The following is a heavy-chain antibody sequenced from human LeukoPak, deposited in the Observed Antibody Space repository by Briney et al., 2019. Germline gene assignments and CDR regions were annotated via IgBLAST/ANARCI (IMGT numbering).Heavy chain of an antibody. CDR3: ARDRAVTQDWVEFDP. J-gene: IGHJ5*02. V-gene: IGHV3-66*03. Sequence: GGSLRLSWAGSGFSVSNYYMSWVRQAPGKGLEWVSLIRDSGETFYADSVKGRFTISRDNSKNTMYLQMNRPRVEDTAVYFCARDRAVTQDWVEFDPWGQGTLVTVSS. CDR2: IRDSGET. CDR1: GFSVSNYY. D-gene: IGHD4-17*01.